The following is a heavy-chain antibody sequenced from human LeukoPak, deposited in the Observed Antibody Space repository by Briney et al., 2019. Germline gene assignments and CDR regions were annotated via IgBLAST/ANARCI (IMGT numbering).Heavy chain of an antibody. CDR1: GYTFTSYA. CDR3: ARGYCSGGSCPTHDAFDI. Sequence: GASVKVSCKASGYTFTSYAIHWVRQAPGQRLEWMGWINTRNGNTKYSQKFQGRVTMTRNTSISTAYMELSSLRSEDTAVYYCARGYCSGGSCPTHDAFDIWGQGTMVTVSS. D-gene: IGHD2-15*01. CDR2: INTRNGNT. V-gene: IGHV1-3*04. J-gene: IGHJ3*02.